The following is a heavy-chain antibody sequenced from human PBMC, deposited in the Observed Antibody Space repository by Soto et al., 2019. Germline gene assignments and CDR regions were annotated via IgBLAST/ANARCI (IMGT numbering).Heavy chain of an antibody. V-gene: IGHV1-18*01. CDR2: ISAYNGNT. J-gene: IGHJ6*03. CDR3: ARGLGACGGDCDSYYYYYMDV. CDR1: GYTFTIYG. Sequence: ASVKVSCKASGYTFTIYGISWVRQAPGEGLEWMGWISAYNGNTNYAQKLQGRVTMTTDTSTSTAYMELRSLRSDDTAVYYCARGLGACGGDCDSYYYYYMDVWGKGTTVTVSS. D-gene: IGHD2-21*01.